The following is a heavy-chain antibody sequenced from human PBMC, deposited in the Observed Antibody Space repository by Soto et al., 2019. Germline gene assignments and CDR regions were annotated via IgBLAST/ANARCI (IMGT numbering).Heavy chain of an antibody. CDR1: GFTFSSYG. J-gene: IGHJ4*02. Sequence: QVQLVESGGGVLQPGRSLRLSCAASGFTFSSYGIHWVRQAPGKGLEWVAVISYDGSDKYYADSVKGRFTISRDNSKNTLYLQMNSLLVEDTAVYYCAKDLVSYYNLPEYWGQGTLVTVSS. CDR3: AKDLVSYYNLPEY. D-gene: IGHD3-10*01. CDR2: ISYDGSDK. V-gene: IGHV3-30*18.